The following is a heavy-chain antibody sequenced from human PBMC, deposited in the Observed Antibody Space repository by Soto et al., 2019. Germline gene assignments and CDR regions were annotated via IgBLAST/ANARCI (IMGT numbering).Heavy chain of an antibody. V-gene: IGHV4-39*01. D-gene: IGHD3-3*01. Sequence: SETLSLTRTVSGGSISSSSYYWGWLRQPPGKGLEWIGSIYYSGSTYYNPSLKSRVTISVDTSKNQFSLKLSSVTAADTAVYYCARAGYDFWSGLFDAFDIWGQGTMVT. J-gene: IGHJ3*02. CDR1: GGSISSSSYY. CDR2: IYYSGST. CDR3: ARAGYDFWSGLFDAFDI.